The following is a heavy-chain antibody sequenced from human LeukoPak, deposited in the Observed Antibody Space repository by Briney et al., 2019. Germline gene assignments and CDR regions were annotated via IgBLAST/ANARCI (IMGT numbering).Heavy chain of an antibody. D-gene: IGHD3-9*01. CDR1: GDTFSKYA. CDR2: ICPVFGTP. CDR3: ASRYTTSRHFDWDVDY. J-gene: IGHJ4*02. Sequence: SVKVSCKASGDTFSKYAVTWVRQAPGQGLEWMGNICPVFGTPIYAQKFQGRVTINTDESRTTAYMELSSLRSEDTALYYCASRYTTSRHFDWDVDYWGQGTLLTVSS. V-gene: IGHV1-69*05.